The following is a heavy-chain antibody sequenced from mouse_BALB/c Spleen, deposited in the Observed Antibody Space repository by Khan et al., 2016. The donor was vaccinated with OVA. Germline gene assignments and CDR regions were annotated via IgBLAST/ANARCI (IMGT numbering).Heavy chain of an antibody. V-gene: IGHV5-6*01. Sequence: EVELVESGGDLVKPGGSLKLSCAASGFTFSTYGMSWVRQTPDKRLEWVATISSAGTYTYYSDSVKGRFTISRDNAKNTLYLQMHSLRSEDTAMYYCARHWVGSMDYWGQGTSLTVSS. J-gene: IGHJ4*01. CDR2: ISSAGTYT. CDR1: GFTFSTYG. D-gene: IGHD1-1*01. CDR3: ARHWVGSMDY.